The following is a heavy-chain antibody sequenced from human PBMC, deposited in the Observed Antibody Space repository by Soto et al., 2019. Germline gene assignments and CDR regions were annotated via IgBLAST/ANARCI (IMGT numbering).Heavy chain of an antibody. J-gene: IGHJ6*03. D-gene: IGHD5-12*01. V-gene: IGHV3-9*01. Sequence: GGSLRLSCAASGFTFDDYAMHWVRQAPGKGLEWVSGISWNSGSIGYADSVKGRFTISRDNAKNSLYLQMNSLRAEDTALYYCAKGPTSGDIYYYYYYMDVWGKGTTVTVSS. CDR1: GFTFDDYA. CDR3: AKGPTSGDIYYYYYYMDV. CDR2: ISWNSGSI.